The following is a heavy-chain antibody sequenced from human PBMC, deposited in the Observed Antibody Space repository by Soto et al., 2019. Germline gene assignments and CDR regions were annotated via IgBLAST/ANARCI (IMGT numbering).Heavy chain of an antibody. D-gene: IGHD3-10*01. CDR3: AKDRHYPRDYFHY. Sequence: GGSLRLSCVASEFTFDTYGIHRVRQAPGKGLQWVALISYEGRKTYYVDSVMGRFTISRDKSKNTVFLHIDSLSAEDTAVYYCAKDRHYPRDYFHYWGQGTLVTVSS. CDR2: ISYEGRKT. CDR1: EFTFDTYG. V-gene: IGHV3-30*04. J-gene: IGHJ4*02.